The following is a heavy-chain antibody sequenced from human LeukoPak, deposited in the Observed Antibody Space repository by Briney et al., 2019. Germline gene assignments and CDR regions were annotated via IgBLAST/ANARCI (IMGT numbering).Heavy chain of an antibody. V-gene: IGHV3-30*04. J-gene: IGHJ4*02. CDR3: ARLIGSTAYSSGWYSSGFDY. CDR1: GFTFRSYA. Sequence: PGGSLRLSCAASGFTFRSYAMHWVRQAPGKGLEWVALVSYDGSNKYHADSVKGRFTISRDNSKNTLYLQVNSLRAEDTAVYYCARLIGSTAYSSGWYSSGFDYWGQGTLVTVSS. D-gene: IGHD6-19*01. CDR2: VSYDGSNK.